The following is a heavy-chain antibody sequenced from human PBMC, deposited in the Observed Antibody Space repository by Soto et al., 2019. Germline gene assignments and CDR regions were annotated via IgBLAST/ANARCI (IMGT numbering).Heavy chain of an antibody. V-gene: IGHV3-30*03. CDR1: GFIFSGYG. D-gene: IGHD3-3*01. Sequence: QVQLVESGGGVVQPGRSLRLSCAASGFIFSGYGMHWVRQAPGKGLDWVALIFKDGSIKSYAHSVRGRFSISRDNSRNTLDLQLNSLTADDTAVYYCARGDFWTGWDWGQGTLVTVSS. CDR2: IFKDGSIK. CDR3: ARGDFWTGWD. J-gene: IGHJ4*02.